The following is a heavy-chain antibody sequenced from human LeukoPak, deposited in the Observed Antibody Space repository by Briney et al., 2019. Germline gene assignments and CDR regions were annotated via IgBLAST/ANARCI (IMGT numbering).Heavy chain of an antibody. V-gene: IGHV4-59*01. J-gene: IGHJ3*02. CDR2: VHYSGTT. Sequence: SETLSLTCTVSGGSISGYYWGWIRQPPGKGLEWVGYVHYSGTTDYNPSLKSRVTISLDTSKNQFSLKLRSLTAADTAMYYCARTQHSSSWSAFDIWGQGTMVSVSS. CDR3: ARTQHSSSWSAFDI. CDR1: GGSISGYY. D-gene: IGHD6-13*01.